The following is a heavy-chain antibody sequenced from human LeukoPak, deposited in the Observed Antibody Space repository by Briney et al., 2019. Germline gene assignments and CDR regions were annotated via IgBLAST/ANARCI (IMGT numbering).Heavy chain of an antibody. CDR3: AKVLVGTTCFEY. CDR2: ISGSGGST. J-gene: IGHJ4*02. D-gene: IGHD1-7*01. V-gene: IGHV3-23*01. Sequence: GGLLLFSSAAYVFTGSGYGMHWGRPAAGEGLEWVSTISGSGGSTYYADSVKGRFTMSRDNSKNTLYLQMNSLRAEDTAVYYCAKVLVGTTCFEYWGQGALVTVSS. CDR1: VFTGSGYG.